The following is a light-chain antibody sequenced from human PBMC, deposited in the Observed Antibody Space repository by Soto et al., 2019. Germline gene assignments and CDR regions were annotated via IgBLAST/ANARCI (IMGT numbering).Light chain of an antibody. J-gene: IGKJ1*01. CDR1: QSVASSY. V-gene: IGKV3-20*01. CDR2: GTF. CDR3: HHYGSSWT. Sequence: EIVLTQFPATLSLSPGERATLSCRASQSVASSYLAWIQQIPGQAPRLLIYGTFSSATGIPDRFSGSGSGTDFPLTISRLEPEDFAVYYCHHYGSSWTFGQGTKVEIK.